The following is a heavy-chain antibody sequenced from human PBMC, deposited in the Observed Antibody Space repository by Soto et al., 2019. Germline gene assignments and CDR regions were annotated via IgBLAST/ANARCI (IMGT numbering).Heavy chain of an antibody. Sequence: SVKVSCKASGGTFSSYAISWVRQAPGQGLEWMGGIIPIFGTANYAQKFQGRVTITADESTSTAYMKLSSLRSEDTAVYYCARSLYDSSGYYPKYYYYGMDVWGQGTTVTVS. CDR3: ARSLYDSSGYYPKYYYYGMDV. V-gene: IGHV1-69*13. CDR1: GGTFSSYA. CDR2: IIPIFGTA. D-gene: IGHD3-22*01. J-gene: IGHJ6*02.